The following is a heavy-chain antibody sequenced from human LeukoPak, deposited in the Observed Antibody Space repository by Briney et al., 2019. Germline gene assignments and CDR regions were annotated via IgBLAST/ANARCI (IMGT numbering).Heavy chain of an antibody. D-gene: IGHD3-22*01. CDR1: GGSFSGYY. V-gene: IGHV4-34*01. J-gene: IGHJ1*01. CDR2: INHSGST. CDR3: ARGRGDSSGYYYFQH. Sequence: SETLSFTCAVYGGSFSGYYWSWIRQPPGKGLEWIGEINHSGSTNYNPSLKSRVTISVDTSKNQFSLKLTSVTAADTAVYYCARGRGDSSGYYYFQHWGQGTLVTVSS.